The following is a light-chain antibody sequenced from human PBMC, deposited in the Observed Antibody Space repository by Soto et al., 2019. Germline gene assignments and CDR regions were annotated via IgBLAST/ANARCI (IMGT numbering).Light chain of an antibody. CDR3: QQSDNWPPT. J-gene: IGKJ1*01. Sequence: EMVMTQSPATLSVSPGERATLSCRASQSVSSNLAWYQQKPGQAPRLLIYGTSTRATGIPARFSGSGSGTEFTLSISSLQSEDFAVYYCQQSDNWPPTFGQGTKVDIK. CDR1: QSVSSN. V-gene: IGKV3-15*01. CDR2: GTS.